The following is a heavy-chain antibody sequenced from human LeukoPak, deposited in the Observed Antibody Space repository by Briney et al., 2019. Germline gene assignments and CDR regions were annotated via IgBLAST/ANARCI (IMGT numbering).Heavy chain of an antibody. J-gene: IGHJ4*01. CDR2: IYTSGST. CDR1: GGSISSYY. CDR3: ARGPRVSTQIAATGILDY. D-gene: IGHD6-13*01. V-gene: IGHV4-4*07. Sequence: SETLSLTCTVSGGSISSYYWSWIRQPAGKGLEWIGRIYTSGSTNYNPSLKSRVTMSVDTSKNQFSLKLSSVTAADTAVYYCARGPRVSTQIAATGILDYWGHGTLVTVSS.